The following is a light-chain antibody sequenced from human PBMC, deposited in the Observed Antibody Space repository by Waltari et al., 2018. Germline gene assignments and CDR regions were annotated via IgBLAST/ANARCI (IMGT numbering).Light chain of an antibody. CDR3: SSYTSTDVV. CDR1: SRDGGGYNY. V-gene: IGLV2-14*01. CDR2: DVS. Sequence: QSALTQPAPVSGSPGQSITISCTGTSRDGGGYNYVSWYQQHPGKAPKLMIYDVSNRPSGVSNRFSGSKSGNTASLTISGLQAEDEADYYCSSYTSTDVVFGGGTKLTVL. J-gene: IGLJ2*01.